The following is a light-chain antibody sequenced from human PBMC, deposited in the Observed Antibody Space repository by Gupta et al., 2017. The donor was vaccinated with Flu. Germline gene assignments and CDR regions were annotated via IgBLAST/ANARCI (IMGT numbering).Light chain of an antibody. J-gene: IGKJ3*01. CDR3: QQYGSSSFT. CDR1: QSVNSSY. Sequence: EIVLTQSPGTLSLSPGERATLSCRASQSVNSSYLAWYQQKPGHAPRLLIYGASTRATGIPDRFSGSGSGTEFTLTISRLEPEDFAVYYCQQYGSSSFTFGPGTKVDIK. CDR2: GAS. V-gene: IGKV3-20*01.